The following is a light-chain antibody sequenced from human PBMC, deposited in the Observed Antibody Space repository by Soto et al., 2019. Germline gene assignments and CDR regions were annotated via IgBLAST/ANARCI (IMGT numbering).Light chain of an antibody. V-gene: IGKV3-11*01. CDR2: DAS. CDR3: QQRSSWPPALS. CDR1: QSVRSF. J-gene: IGKJ4*01. Sequence: EIVLTQSPATLSLSPGERATLSCRASQSVRSFLAWYQQKPGQAPRLLIYDASNRATGVPGRFSGSGSGTDSTLTISSLEPEDFAVYYCQQRSSWPPALSFGGGTKV.